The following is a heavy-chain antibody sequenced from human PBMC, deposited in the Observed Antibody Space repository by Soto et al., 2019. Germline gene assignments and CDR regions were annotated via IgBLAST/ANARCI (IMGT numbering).Heavy chain of an antibody. CDR2: INHSGST. CDR1: GGSFSGYY. Sequence: PSETLSLTCAVYGGSFSGYYWSWIRQPPGKGLEWIGEINHSGSTNYNPSIKSRVTISVDTSKNQFSLKLSSVTAADTAVYYCARDRATMVRGVIPRWFDPWGQGTLVTVSS. V-gene: IGHV4-34*01. J-gene: IGHJ5*02. CDR3: ARDRATMVRGVIPRWFDP. D-gene: IGHD3-10*01.